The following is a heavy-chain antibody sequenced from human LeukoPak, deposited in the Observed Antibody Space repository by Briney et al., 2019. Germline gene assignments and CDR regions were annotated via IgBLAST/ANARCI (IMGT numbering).Heavy chain of an antibody. D-gene: IGHD3-10*01. CDR3: ASPRITMVRGVSESSWFDP. J-gene: IGHJ5*02. V-gene: IGHV1-69*06. Sequence: SVKVSCKASGGTFSSYAISWVRQAPGQGLEWMGGIIPIFGTANYAQKFQGRVTITADKSTSTAYMELSSLRSEDTAVYYCASPRITMVRGVSESSWFDPWGQGTLVTVSS. CDR2: IIPIFGTA. CDR1: GGTFSSYA.